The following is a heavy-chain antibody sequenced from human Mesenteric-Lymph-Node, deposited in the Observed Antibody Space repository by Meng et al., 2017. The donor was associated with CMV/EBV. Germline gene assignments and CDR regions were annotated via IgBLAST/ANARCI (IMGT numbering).Heavy chain of an antibody. V-gene: IGHV3-30*04. CDR1: FTFSSYA. J-gene: IGHJ4*02. CDR3: ASEMIVVVPAASHPRDY. D-gene: IGHD2-2*01. CDR2: ISYDGSNK. Sequence: FTFSSYAMHWVRQAPGKGLEWVAVISYDGSNKYYADSVKGRFTSSRDNTKNTLYLQMNSLRAEDTAVYYCASEMIVVVPAASHPRDYWGQGTLVTVSS.